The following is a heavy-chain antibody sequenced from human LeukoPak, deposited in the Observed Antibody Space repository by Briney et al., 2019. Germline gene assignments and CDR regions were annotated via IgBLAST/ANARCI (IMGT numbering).Heavy chain of an antibody. Sequence: SETLSLTCTVSGGSSSSSSYYWGWIRQPPGKGLEWIGSIYYSGSTYYNPSLKSRVTISVDTSKNQFSLKLSSVTAADTAVYYCARRIFGVVANYFDYWGQGTLVTVSS. D-gene: IGHD3-3*01. J-gene: IGHJ4*02. V-gene: IGHV4-39*07. CDR1: GGSSSSSSYY. CDR2: IYYSGST. CDR3: ARRIFGVVANYFDY.